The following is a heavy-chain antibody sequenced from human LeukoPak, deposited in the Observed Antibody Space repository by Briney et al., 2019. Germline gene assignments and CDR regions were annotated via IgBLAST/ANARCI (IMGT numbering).Heavy chain of an antibody. Sequence: SQTLSLTCALSGDSFSSNSAAWNWIRQSPSRGLEWLGRTYYRSKWYNDYAVSVKSRITINPDTSKNQFSLQLNSVTPEDTAVYYCARGGDSSGWYHWFDPWGQGTLVTVSS. CDR3: ARGGDSSGWYHWFDP. CDR1: GDSFSSNSAA. V-gene: IGHV6-1*01. J-gene: IGHJ5*02. D-gene: IGHD6-19*01. CDR2: TYYRSKWYN.